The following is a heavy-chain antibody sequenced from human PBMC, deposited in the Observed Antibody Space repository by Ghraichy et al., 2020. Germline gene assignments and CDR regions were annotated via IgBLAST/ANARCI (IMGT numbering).Heavy chain of an antibody. Sequence: GGSLRLYCAASGFTFSSYWMSWVRQAPGKGLEWVANIKQDGSEKYYVDSVKGRFTISRDNAKNSLYLQMNSLRAEDTAVYDCARGVRFLEWLFAPADAFDIWGQGTMVTVSS. CDR3: ARGVRFLEWLFAPADAFDI. CDR2: IKQDGSEK. CDR1: GFTFSSYW. J-gene: IGHJ3*02. D-gene: IGHD3-3*01. V-gene: IGHV3-7*01.